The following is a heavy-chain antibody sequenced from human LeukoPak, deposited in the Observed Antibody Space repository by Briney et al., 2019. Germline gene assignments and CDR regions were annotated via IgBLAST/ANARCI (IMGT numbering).Heavy chain of an antibody. CDR1: GFTFSNAW. Sequence: GGSLRLSCAASGFTFSNAWMSWVRQVPGKGLDWVGRIKSKTNGGTADHAAPVKGRFTISRDDSKSTLYLQMNSLKTEDTAVYYCTYYYDSSTYYHVDYWGQGTLVTVSS. D-gene: IGHD3-22*01. CDR2: IKSKTNGGTA. V-gene: IGHV3-15*01. J-gene: IGHJ4*02. CDR3: TYYYDSSTYYHVDY.